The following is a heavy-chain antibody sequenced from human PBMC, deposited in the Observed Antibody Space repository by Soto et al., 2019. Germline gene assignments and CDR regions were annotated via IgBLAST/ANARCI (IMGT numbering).Heavy chain of an antibody. CDR1: GGSVSSDSYY. V-gene: IGHV4-61*01. CDR2: IYFSGTT. CDR3: ARSPDSGDSVDY. J-gene: IGHJ4*02. Sequence: QVQLQESGPRLVQPSETLSLTCSVAGGSVSSDSYYWSWIRQPPGAGLEWIGYIYFSGTTNYNPSLESRISILVDSSKTQFSLKLSSVTAADTAVYYCARSPDSGDSVDYGGQGTLVAVSS. D-gene: IGHD4-17*01.